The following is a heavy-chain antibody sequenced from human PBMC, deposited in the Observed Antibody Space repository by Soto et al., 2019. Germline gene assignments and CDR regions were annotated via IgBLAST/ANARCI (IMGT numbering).Heavy chain of an antibody. Sequence: EVQLVESGGGLVQPGGSLRLSCAASGFSFDGYNMNWVRQAPGKGLEWVSHITSGLTTHYADFVQGRFTISRDNAKNSLYLEMNDLRDEDTAVYYCARDTSHGVTIGGLDSWGQGTLVTVSS. D-gene: IGHD3-16*01. V-gene: IGHV3-48*02. CDR2: ITSGLTT. CDR3: ARDTSHGVTIGGLDS. J-gene: IGHJ4*02. CDR1: GFSFDGYN.